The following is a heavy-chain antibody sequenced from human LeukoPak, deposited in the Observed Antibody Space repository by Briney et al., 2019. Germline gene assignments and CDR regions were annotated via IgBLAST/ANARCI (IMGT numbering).Heavy chain of an antibody. J-gene: IGHJ4*02. Sequence: SETLSLTCTVSGGSISSYYWSWIRQPPGKGLEWIGYIYYSGCGSTNYNPSLKSRVTISVDTSKNQFSLKLSSVTAADTAVYYCARGEYSGSDWGQGTLVTVSS. CDR1: GGSISSYY. CDR3: ARGEYSGSD. D-gene: IGHD1-1*01. CDR2: IYYSGCGST. V-gene: IGHV4-59*01.